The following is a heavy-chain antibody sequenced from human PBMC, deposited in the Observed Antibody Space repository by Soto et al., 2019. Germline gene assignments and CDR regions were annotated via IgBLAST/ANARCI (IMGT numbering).Heavy chain of an antibody. V-gene: IGHV1-18*01. J-gene: IGHJ4*02. CDR1: GYTFTSYA. Sequence: ASVKVSCKASGYTFTSYAISWVRQAPGQGLEWMGWISAYNGNTNYAQKVQGRVTMTTDTSTSTAYMELRSLRSDDTAVYYCARGWFGEFVDYFDYWGPGTLVTVSS. D-gene: IGHD3-10*01. CDR3: ARGWFGEFVDYFDY. CDR2: ISAYNGNT.